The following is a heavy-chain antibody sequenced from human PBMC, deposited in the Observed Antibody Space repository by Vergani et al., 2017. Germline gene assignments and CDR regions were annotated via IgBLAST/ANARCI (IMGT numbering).Heavy chain of an antibody. CDR2: INNNGGST. Sequence: QLLESGGGLIQPGGSLRLSCAASGFTFNSYAMTWVWQAPGKGLEWVSGINNNGGSTYYADSVKGRFTISRDNSKNTLYLQMTDLRAEDTATYYCAKVCGSTSCPYGGGAFDVWAHGTMVTVSS. V-gene: IGHV3-23*01. CDR3: AKVCGSTSCPYGGGAFDV. D-gene: IGHD2-2*01. J-gene: IGHJ3*01. CDR1: GFTFNSYA.